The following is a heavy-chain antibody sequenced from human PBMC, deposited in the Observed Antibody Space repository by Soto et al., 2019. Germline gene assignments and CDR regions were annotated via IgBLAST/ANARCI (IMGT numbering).Heavy chain of an antibody. CDR2: ISYDGSNK. D-gene: IGHD3-10*01. CDR3: ARESGEVGLLWFGELSNPHFDY. CDR1: GFTFSSYA. J-gene: IGHJ4*02. V-gene: IGHV3-30-3*01. Sequence: GGSLRLSCAASGFTFSSYAMHWVRQAPGKGLEWVAVISYDGSNKYYADSVKGRFTISRDNSKNTLYLQMNSLRAEDTAVYYCARESGEVGLLWFGELSNPHFDYWGQGTLVTVSS.